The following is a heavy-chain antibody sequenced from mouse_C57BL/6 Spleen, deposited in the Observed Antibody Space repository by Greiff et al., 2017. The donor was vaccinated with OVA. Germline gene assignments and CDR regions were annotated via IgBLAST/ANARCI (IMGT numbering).Heavy chain of an antibody. V-gene: IGHV5-16*01. Sequence: EVQLVESEGGLVQPGSSMKLSCTASGFTFSDYYMAWVRQVPEKGLEWVANINYDGSSTYYLDSLKSRFIISRDNAKNILYLQMSSLKSEDTATYYCAREGTPYFDVWGTGTTVTVSS. D-gene: IGHD2-14*01. CDR2: INYDGSST. J-gene: IGHJ1*03. CDR3: AREGTPYFDV. CDR1: GFTFSDYY.